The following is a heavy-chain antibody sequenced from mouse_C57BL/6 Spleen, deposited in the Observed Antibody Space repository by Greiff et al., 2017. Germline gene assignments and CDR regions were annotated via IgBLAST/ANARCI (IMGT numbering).Heavy chain of an antibody. D-gene: IGHD2-3*01. J-gene: IGHJ4*01. V-gene: IGHV5-4*01. CDR1: GFTFSSYA. CDR3: ARGYYDGYSFYAMDY. CDR2: ISDGGSYT. Sequence: EVQGVESGGGLVKPGGSLKLSCAASGFTFSSYAMSWVRQTPEKRLEWVATISDGGSYTYYPDNVKGRFTISRDNAKNNLYLQMSHLKSEDTAMYYCARGYYDGYSFYAMDYWGQGTSVTVSS.